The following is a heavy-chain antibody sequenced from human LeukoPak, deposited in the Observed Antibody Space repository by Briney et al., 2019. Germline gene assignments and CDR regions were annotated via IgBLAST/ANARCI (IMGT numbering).Heavy chain of an antibody. CDR1: GYTFTSYD. Sequence: ASVKVSCKASGYTFTSYDINRVRQATGQGLEWMGWMNPNSGNTGYAQRFQGRVTMTRNTSISTAYMELSSLRSEDTAVYYCARGGSRGGAVDYWGQGTLVTVSS. J-gene: IGHJ4*02. CDR2: MNPNSGNT. D-gene: IGHD3-16*01. V-gene: IGHV1-8*01. CDR3: ARGGSRGGAVDY.